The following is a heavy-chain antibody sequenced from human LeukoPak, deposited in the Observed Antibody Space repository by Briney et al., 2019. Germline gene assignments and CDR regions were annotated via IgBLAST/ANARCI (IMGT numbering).Heavy chain of an antibody. D-gene: IGHD6-13*01. J-gene: IGHJ4*02. CDR3: ARGGPRGSSSWQPKSY. V-gene: IGHV4-34*01. Sequence: SETLSLTCAVYGGSFSGYYWSWIRQPPGKGLEWIGEINHSGSTNYNPSLKSRVTISVDTSKNQFSLKLSSVTAADTAVYYCARGGPRGSSSWQPKSYWGQGTLVTVSS. CDR1: GGSFSGYY. CDR2: INHSGST.